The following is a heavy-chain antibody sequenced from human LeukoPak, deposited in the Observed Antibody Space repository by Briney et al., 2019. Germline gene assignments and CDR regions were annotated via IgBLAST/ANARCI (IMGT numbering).Heavy chain of an antibody. CDR3: AKTLGYRGYFSP. V-gene: IGHV3-23*01. CDR2: ISGGGVNT. Sequence: PGGSLRLSCAASGFTFNSYAMTWVRQAPGKGLEWVSAISGGGVNTYYADSVKGRFTISRDNSKNMLYLQMNSLRAEDTAVYYCAKTLGYRGYFSPWGQGTLVTVSS. D-gene: IGHD3-22*01. J-gene: IGHJ5*02. CDR1: GFTFNSYA.